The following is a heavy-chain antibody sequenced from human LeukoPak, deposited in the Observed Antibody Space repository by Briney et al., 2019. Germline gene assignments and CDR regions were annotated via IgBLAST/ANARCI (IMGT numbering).Heavy chain of an antibody. Sequence: ASVKVSCKASGYTFTGYYMHWVRQAPGQGLEWMGRINPNRGGTKYAQKFQGRVTMTSDTSISTAYMELSRLRSDDTAVYYCARDSVPHYYDSSGYYGSTDKFDYWGQGTLVTVS. CDR1: GYTFTGYY. CDR3: ARDSVPHYYDSSGYYGSTDKFDY. CDR2: INPNRGGT. J-gene: IGHJ4*02. V-gene: IGHV1-2*06. D-gene: IGHD3-22*01.